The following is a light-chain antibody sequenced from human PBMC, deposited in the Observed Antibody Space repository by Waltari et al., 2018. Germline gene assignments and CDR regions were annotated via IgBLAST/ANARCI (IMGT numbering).Light chain of an antibody. CDR3: QQSYTSPEIT. CDR1: RSIGSY. V-gene: IGKV1-39*01. CDR2: AAY. J-gene: IGKJ4*01. Sequence: SSLSAAVGDRVTITCRASRSIGSYLNWYQQKPGKAPDLLIFAAYNLQFGVPLRFSGSGSGTDFSLTISGLQPEDSATYYCQQSYTSPEITFGGGTKVEIK.